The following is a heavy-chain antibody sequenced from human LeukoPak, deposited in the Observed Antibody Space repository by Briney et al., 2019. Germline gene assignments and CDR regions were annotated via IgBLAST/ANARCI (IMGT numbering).Heavy chain of an antibody. CDR3: AKDFYDSSGPKGDFDY. CDR1: GFTFSSYA. V-gene: IGHV3-23*01. J-gene: IGHJ4*02. CDR2: ISGSGDNT. D-gene: IGHD3-22*01. Sequence: GGSLRLSCAASGFTFSSYAMSWVRQAPGKGLECVSAISGSGDNTYYADSVKGRFTISRDNSKNTLYLQMNSLRAEDTAVYYCAKDFYDSSGPKGDFDYWGQGTLVTVSS.